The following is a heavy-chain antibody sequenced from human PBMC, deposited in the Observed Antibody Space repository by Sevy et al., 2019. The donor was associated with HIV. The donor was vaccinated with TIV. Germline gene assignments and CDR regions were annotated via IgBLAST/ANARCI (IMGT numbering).Heavy chain of an antibody. CDR1: GFTFSKYS. CDR2: LSFGWGEI. Sequence: GGSLRLSCAASGFTFSKYSMSWVRQPPGKGLEWVSTLSFGWGEINYADSVKGRFTISKDNSKSSVYLQMNNRGPEDTAVYYCAREGCTKPHDYWGQGTLVTVSS. D-gene: IGHD2-8*01. CDR3: AREGCTKPHDY. V-gene: IGHV3-23*01. J-gene: IGHJ4*02.